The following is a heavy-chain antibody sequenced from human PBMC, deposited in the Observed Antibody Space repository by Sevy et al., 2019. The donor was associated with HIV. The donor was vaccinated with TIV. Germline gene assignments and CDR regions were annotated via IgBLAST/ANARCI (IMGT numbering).Heavy chain of an antibody. J-gene: IGHJ5*02. CDR2: IYWDDDK. CDR1: GFSLSPSGVG. V-gene: IGHV2-5*02. Sequence: SGPTLVNPTQTLTLTCTFSGFSLSPSGVGVGWIRQPPGPALEWLALIYWDDDKRYSPSLKSRLTISKDTSKNQAVLTMTNMDPVDTATYYGAHRPALPWFDPWGQGTLVTVSS. CDR3: AHRPALPWFDP.